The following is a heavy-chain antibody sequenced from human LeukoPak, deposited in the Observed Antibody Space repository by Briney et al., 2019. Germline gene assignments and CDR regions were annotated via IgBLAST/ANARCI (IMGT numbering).Heavy chain of an antibody. D-gene: IGHD1-26*01. CDR1: GFTFSSYA. J-gene: IGHJ4*02. CDR2: ISYDGSNK. V-gene: IGHV3-30-3*01. Sequence: GRSLRLSCAASGFTFSSYAMHWVRQAPGKGLEWVAVISYDGSNKYYADSVKGRFTISRDNSKNTPYLQTNSLRAEDTAVYYCARVLEVGATPLGYWGQGTLVTVSS. CDR3: ARVLEVGATPLGY.